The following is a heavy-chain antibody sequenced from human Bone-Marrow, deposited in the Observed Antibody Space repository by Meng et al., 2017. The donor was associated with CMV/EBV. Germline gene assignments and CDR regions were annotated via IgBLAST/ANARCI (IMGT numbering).Heavy chain of an antibody. CDR3: ARWASGSRHFDY. D-gene: IGHD3-10*01. CDR1: GGSVSSGSYY. CDR2: VHYSGST. Sequence: SETLSLTCTVSGGSVSSGSYYWNWIRRPPGKGLEWIGYVHYSGSTIYNPSLKSRVTISLHTSKSQFSLSLSSVTAADTAVYYCARWASGSRHFDYWGQGPLVTVSS. J-gene: IGHJ4*02. V-gene: IGHV4-61*01.